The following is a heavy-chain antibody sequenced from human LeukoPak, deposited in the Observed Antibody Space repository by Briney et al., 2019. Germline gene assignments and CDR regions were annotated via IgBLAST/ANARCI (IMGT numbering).Heavy chain of an antibody. CDR3: AKSHTSLKYCSGGSCLYSLDY. V-gene: IGHV3-23*01. D-gene: IGHD2-15*01. CDR1: GFTFSSYA. Sequence: PGGSLRLSCAASGFTFSSYAMSWVRQAPGKGLEWVSAISGSGGSTYYADSVKGRFTISRDNPKNTLCLQMNSLRAEDTAVYYCAKSHTSLKYCSGGSCLYSLDYWGQGTLVTVSS. J-gene: IGHJ4*02. CDR2: ISGSGGST.